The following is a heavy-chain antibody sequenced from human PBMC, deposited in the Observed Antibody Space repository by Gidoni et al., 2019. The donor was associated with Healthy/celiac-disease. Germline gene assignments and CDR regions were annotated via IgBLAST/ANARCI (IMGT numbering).Heavy chain of an antibody. J-gene: IGHJ3*02. CDR2: ISYDGSNK. CDR3: ATRWLQSLGAFDI. V-gene: IGHV3-30-3*01. CDR1: VFPFSSYA. Sequence: QVQLVESGGGVVQPGRSLRLSCAASVFPFSSYAMHWVRQAPGKGLGWVAVISYDGSNKYYADSVKGRFTISRDNSKNTLYLQMNSLRAEDTAVYYCATRWLQSLGAFDIWGQGTMVTVSS. D-gene: IGHD5-12*01.